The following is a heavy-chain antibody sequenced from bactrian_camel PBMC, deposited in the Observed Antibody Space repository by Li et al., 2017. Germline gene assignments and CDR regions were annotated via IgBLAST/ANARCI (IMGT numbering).Heavy chain of an antibody. V-gene: IGHV3S53*01. CDR1: RGFDDADAE. CDR3: ATGVYCAHELSPDEYDV. CDR2: ISPDGKE. D-gene: IGHD3*01. J-gene: IGHJ4*01. Sequence: HVQLVESGGGSVQIGGSLTLACAASRGFDDADAEWGWFRQAPGAQCEMVASISPDGKEYYSDSVKGRFTISRDAAKTTLYLQMNDLKFEDTAMYYCATGVYCAHELSPDEYDVWGPGTQVTVS.